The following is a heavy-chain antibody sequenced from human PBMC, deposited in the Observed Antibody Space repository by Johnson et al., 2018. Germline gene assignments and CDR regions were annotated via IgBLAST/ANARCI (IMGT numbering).Heavy chain of an antibody. Sequence: QVQLVESGGGVVQPGRSLRLSCAASGFTFSSYAMHWVRQAPGKGLEWVAVISYDGSNKYYADSVKGRFTISRDNSKNTLYLQMNSLRAEDTAVYYCAREEGIAAAGLLQHWGQGTLVTVSS. CDR2: ISYDGSNK. V-gene: IGHV3-30-3*01. D-gene: IGHD6-13*01. CDR3: AREEGIAAAGLLQH. J-gene: IGHJ1*01. CDR1: GFTFSSYA.